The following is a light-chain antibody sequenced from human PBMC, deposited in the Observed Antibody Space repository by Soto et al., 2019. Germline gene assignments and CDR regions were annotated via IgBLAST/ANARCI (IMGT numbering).Light chain of an antibody. CDR2: DVT. CDR3: CSYAGIYSYV. V-gene: IGLV2-11*01. CDR1: STDVGRYDY. J-gene: IGLJ1*01. Sequence: QSVLAQPSSVSGSPGQSITISCTGTSTDVGRYDYVSWYQQHPGEAPKLVVYDVTKRPSGVPDRFSGSKSGNTASLTISGLQAEDEADYYCCSYAGIYSYVFGTGTKVTVL.